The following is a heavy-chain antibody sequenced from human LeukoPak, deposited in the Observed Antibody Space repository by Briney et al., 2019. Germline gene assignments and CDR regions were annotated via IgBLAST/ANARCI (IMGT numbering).Heavy chain of an antibody. Sequence: SETLSLTCAVYGGSFSGYYWSWIRQPPGKWLEWIGEINHSGSTNYNPSLKSRVTISVDTSKNQFSPKLSSVTAADTAVSYCARGPLPLWFGELFRLGAFDIWGQGTMVTVSS. J-gene: IGHJ3*02. CDR3: ARGPLPLWFGELFRLGAFDI. CDR2: INHSGST. D-gene: IGHD3-10*01. CDR1: GGSFSGYY. V-gene: IGHV4-34*01.